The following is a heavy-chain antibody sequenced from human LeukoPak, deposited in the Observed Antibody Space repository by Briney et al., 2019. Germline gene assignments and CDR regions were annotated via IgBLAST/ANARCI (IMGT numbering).Heavy chain of an antibody. D-gene: IGHD3-10*01. V-gene: IGHV3-21*01. Sequence: NPGGSLRLSCEASGFTFSSYSINWVRQAPGKGLEWVSSISSSSSYIYYADSVKGRFTISRDNAKNSLYLQMNSLRAEDTAVYYCARDGYGSGGPRDYYYYYMDVWGKGTTVTVSS. CDR2: ISSSSSYI. J-gene: IGHJ6*03. CDR1: GFTFSSYS. CDR3: ARDGYGSGGPRDYYYYYMDV.